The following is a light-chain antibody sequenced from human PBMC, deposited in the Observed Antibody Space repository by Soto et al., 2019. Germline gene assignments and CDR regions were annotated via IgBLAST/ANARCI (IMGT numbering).Light chain of an antibody. J-gene: IGLJ1*01. CDR1: SSDVGGYNY. V-gene: IGLV2-8*01. CDR3: SSYAGNNIPGV. CDR2: EVT. Sequence: QSVLTQPPSASGSPGQSVTISCTGTSSDVGGYNYVSWYQQYAGKAPKLMIYEVTKRPSGVPDRFSGSKSGNTASLTVSGLQAEDEADYYCSSYAGNNIPGVFGTGTKVTVL.